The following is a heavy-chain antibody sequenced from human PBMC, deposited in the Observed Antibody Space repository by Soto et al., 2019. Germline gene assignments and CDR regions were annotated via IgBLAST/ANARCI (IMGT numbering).Heavy chain of an antibody. J-gene: IGHJ4*02. CDR2: ISSNGGST. D-gene: IGHD2-2*01. CDR3: VKDHTRNYCSSTSCYAADYYFDY. V-gene: IGHV3-64D*06. Sequence: PGGSLRLSCSASGFTFSSYAMHWVRQAPGKGLEYVSAISSNGGSTYYADSVKGRFTISRDNSKNTLYLQMSSLRAEDTAVYYCVKDHTRNYCSSTSCYAADYYFDYWGQGTLVTVSS. CDR1: GFTFSSYA.